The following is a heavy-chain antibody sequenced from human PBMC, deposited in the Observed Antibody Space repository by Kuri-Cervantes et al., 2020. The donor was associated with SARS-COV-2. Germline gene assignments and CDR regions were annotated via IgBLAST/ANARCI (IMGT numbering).Heavy chain of an antibody. V-gene: IGHV3-30*04. CDR3: ARESSSSLNYYYGMDI. CDR2: ISFYRHDA. D-gene: IGHD6-6*01. J-gene: IGHJ6*02. Sequence: GESLKISCAASGFTFSSYNMHWVRQPPGKELEWVAIISFYRHDAHYADSVKGRFTISRDNSKNTLYLQMDSLTTEDTAVYYCARESSSSLNYYYGMDIWGQGTSVTVSS. CDR1: GFTFSSYN.